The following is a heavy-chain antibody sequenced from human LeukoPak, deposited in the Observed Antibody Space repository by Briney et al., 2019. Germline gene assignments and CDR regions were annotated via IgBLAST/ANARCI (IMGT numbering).Heavy chain of an antibody. CDR1: GFTFSSYG. Sequence: GGSLRLSCATSGFTFSSYGMHWVRQAPGKVLEWVAVISYDGSNKYYADSVKGRFTISRDNAKNSLYLQMNSLRAEDTAVYYCARGLWGDYEGWFDPWGQGTLVTVSS. D-gene: IGHD4-17*01. CDR3: ARGLWGDYEGWFDP. J-gene: IGHJ5*02. V-gene: IGHV3-30*12. CDR2: ISYDGSNK.